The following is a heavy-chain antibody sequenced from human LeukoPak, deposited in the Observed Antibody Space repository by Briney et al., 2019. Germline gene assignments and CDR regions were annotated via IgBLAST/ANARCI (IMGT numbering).Heavy chain of an antibody. Sequence: GRSLRLSCAASGFTFSSYGMHWVRQAPGKGLEWVAAISYDGSNKYYADPVKGRFTISRDNSKNTLYLQMNSLRAEDTAVYYCAKDLGYCSGGSCYYQYYYYYGMDVWGKGTTVTVSS. D-gene: IGHD2-15*01. CDR3: AKDLGYCSGGSCYYQYYYYYGMDV. V-gene: IGHV3-30*18. CDR1: GFTFSSYG. J-gene: IGHJ6*04. CDR2: ISYDGSNK.